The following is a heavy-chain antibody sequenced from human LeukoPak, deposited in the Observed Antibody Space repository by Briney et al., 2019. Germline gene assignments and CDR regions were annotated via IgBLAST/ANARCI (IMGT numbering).Heavy chain of an antibody. CDR2: IYLIGGST. V-gene: IGHV3-20*01. Sequence: PGGSLRLSRAPSGLTLDDYGISWVRPAPRKGGAWVYGIYLIGGSTGYAQSVKGRFPISRDNAKISLYLQMNSLSAEDTALDHSARDVSWYCSGGSCYWFGPWGQGTLVTVSS. CDR1: GLTLDDYG. J-gene: IGHJ5*02. D-gene: IGHD2-15*01. CDR3: ARDVSWYCSGGSCYWFGP.